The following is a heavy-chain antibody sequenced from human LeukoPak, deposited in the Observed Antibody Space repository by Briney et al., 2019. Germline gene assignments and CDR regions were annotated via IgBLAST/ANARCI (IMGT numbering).Heavy chain of an antibody. J-gene: IGHJ5*02. D-gene: IGHD6-13*01. CDR2: ISGSGGST. CDR1: GFTVSSNY. Sequence: GGSLRLSCAASGFTVSSNYMSWVRQAPGKGLEWVSVISGSGGSTYYADSVKGRFTISRDNSKNTLYLQMNSLRAEDTAVYYCARAYSSSWYGGYWFDPWGQGTLVTVSS. V-gene: IGHV3-23*01. CDR3: ARAYSSSWYGGYWFDP.